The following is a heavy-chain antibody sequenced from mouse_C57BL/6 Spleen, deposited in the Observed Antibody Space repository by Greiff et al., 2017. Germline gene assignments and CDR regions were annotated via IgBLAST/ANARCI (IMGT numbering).Heavy chain of an antibody. CDR1: GYSFTDYN. Sequence: VQLKQSGPELVKPGASVKISCTASGYSFTDYNMNWVQQSNGKSLEWIGVINPNYGTTSYNQQFTGKDTLTVDQSSRTAYMQLNSLTSEDSAVYYCARCPHGSSPAWFAYWGQGTLVTVSA. CDR3: ARCPHGSSPAWFAY. V-gene: IGHV1-39*01. J-gene: IGHJ3*01. D-gene: IGHD1-1*01. CDR2: INPNYGTT.